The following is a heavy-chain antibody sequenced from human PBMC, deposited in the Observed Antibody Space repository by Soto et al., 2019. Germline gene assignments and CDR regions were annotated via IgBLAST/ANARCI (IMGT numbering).Heavy chain of an antibody. Sequence: PGGSLRLSCAASGFTFSSYAMSWVRQAPGKGLEWVSAISGSGGSTYYADSVKGRFTISRDNSKNTLYLQMNSLRAEDTAVYYCEGARNWVDGYYYYMDFWGKGTTVTVSS. D-gene: IGHD7-27*01. J-gene: IGHJ6*03. CDR3: EGARNWVDGYYYYMDF. V-gene: IGHV3-23*01. CDR1: GFTFSSYA. CDR2: ISGSGGST.